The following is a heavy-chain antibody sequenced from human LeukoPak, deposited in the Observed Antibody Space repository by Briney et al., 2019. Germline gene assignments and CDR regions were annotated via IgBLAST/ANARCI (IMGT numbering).Heavy chain of an antibody. J-gene: IGHJ4*02. V-gene: IGHV1-8*01. Sequence: ASVKVSCKASGYTFTSYDVNWVRQATGQGLEWMGWVSPNSGHTGYAQKFQGRVTMTTNTSISTAYMELSSLRSEDTAVYYCARGAPGSYCSGGSCPYFDYWGQGTLVSVSS. CDR2: VSPNSGHT. CDR3: ARGAPGSYCSGGSCPYFDY. D-gene: IGHD2-15*01. CDR1: GYTFTSYD.